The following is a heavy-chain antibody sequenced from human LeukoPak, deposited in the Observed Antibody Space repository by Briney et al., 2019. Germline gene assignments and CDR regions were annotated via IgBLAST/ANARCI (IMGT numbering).Heavy chain of an antibody. Sequence: PGGSLRLSCAASEFSFSSYAMSWVRQAPGKGLEWVSVISGLGGTTYYADSVKGRFTISRDNSRNTLFLQMNSLRADDTALYYCSKGFKSSLLVLILDCGHETLVTVSS. CDR1: EFSFSSYA. CDR2: ISGLGGTT. J-gene: IGHJ4*01. V-gene: IGHV3-23*01. CDR3: SKGFKSSLLVLILD. D-gene: IGHD3-16*02.